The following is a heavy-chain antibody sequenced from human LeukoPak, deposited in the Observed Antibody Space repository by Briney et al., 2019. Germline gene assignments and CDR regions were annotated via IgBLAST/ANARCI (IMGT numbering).Heavy chain of an antibody. CDR3: ARDVGYGYFQH. CDR2: IYYSGST. J-gene: IGHJ1*01. Sequence: SETLSLTCTVSGGSISSYYWSWIRQPPGKGLEWIGYIYYSGSTNYNPSLKSRVTVSVDTSKNQFSLKLSSVTAADTAVYYCARDVGYGYFQHWGQGTLVTVSS. V-gene: IGHV4-59*01. CDR1: GGSISSYY. D-gene: IGHD2-8*02.